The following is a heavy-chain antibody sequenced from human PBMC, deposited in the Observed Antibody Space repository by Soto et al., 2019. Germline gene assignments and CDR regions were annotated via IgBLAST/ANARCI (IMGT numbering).Heavy chain of an antibody. V-gene: IGHV1-8*01. CDR1: GYTFTSYD. CDR3: AGGVNYGAYSRWFDP. Sequence: QVQLVQSGAEVKKPGASVKVSCKASGYTFTSYDINWVRQATGQGLEYLGWMNPNSGNTAYVQKFQGRVTMTWDTSITTADIELSSLRSEDRAVYFCAGGVNYGAYSRWFDPWGQGALVTVST. CDR2: MNPNSGNT. D-gene: IGHD4-17*01. J-gene: IGHJ5*02.